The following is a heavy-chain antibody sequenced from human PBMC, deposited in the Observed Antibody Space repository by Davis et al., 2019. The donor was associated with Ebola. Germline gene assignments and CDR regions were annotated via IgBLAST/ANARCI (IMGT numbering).Heavy chain of an antibody. CDR2: IYHSGST. CDR3: AVLAGY. V-gene: IGHV4-4*02. CDR1: GDSVSSRNW. Sequence: SETLSLTCAVSGDSVSSRNWWSWVRQSPGKGLEWIGEIYHSGSTNYNPSLKSRVAISVDKSKNQFSLKLKSVTTADTAVYYCAVLAGYWGQGTLVTVSS. D-gene: IGHD2/OR15-2a*01. J-gene: IGHJ4*02.